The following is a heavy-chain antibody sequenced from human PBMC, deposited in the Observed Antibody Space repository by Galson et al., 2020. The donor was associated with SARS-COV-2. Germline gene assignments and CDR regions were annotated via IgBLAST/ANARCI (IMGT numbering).Heavy chain of an antibody. CDR1: GFTFSSYA. V-gene: IGHV3-23*01. Sequence: GGSLRLSCAASGFTFSSYAMSWVRQAPGKGLEWVSAISGSGGSTYYADSVKGRFTISRDNSKNTLYLQMNSLRAEDTAVYYCAKAGSYGVWFGTQSRAPHFDYWGQGTLVTVSS. J-gene: IGHJ4*02. CDR3: AKAGSYGVWFGTQSRAPHFDY. D-gene: IGHD3-10*01. CDR2: ISGSGGST.